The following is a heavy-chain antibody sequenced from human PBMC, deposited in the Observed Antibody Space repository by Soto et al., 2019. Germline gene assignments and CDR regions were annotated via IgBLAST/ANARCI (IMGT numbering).Heavy chain of an antibody. J-gene: IGHJ5*02. CDR2: INAGNGNT. V-gene: IGHV1-3*01. CDR1: GYTFTSYA. Sequence: QVQLVQSGAEVKKPGASVKVSCKASGYTFTSYAMHWVRQAPGQSLEWMGWINAGNGNTKYSQKFQGRVTITRDTSASTAYMELSSLRSEDTAVYYCARPLGFSSSSWFDPWGQGTLVTVSS. D-gene: IGHD6-13*01. CDR3: ARPLGFSSSSWFDP.